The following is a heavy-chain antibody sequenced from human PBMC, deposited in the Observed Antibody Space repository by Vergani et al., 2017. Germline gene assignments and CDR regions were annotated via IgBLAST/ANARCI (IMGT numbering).Heavy chain of an antibody. CDR1: GFTFSSYA. CDR2: ISGSGGST. V-gene: IGHV3-23*01. Sequence: EVQLLESGGGLVQPGGSLRLSCAASGFTFSSYAMSWVRQAPGKGLEWVSAISGSGGSTYYADSVKGRFTISRDNSKNTLYLQMNSLRAEDMAVYYCATKSCGTPGCQIGYFREWGQGTLVTVSS. D-gene: IGHD1-26*01. J-gene: IGHJ1*01. CDR3: ATKSCGTPGCQIGYFRE.